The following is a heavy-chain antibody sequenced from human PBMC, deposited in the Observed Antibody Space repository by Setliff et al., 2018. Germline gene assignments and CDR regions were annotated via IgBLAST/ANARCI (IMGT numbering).Heavy chain of an antibody. CDR2: INHSGST. J-gene: IGHJ5*02. CDR3: ARAPQYSNFWYALSWFDP. V-gene: IGHV4-34*01. D-gene: IGHD3-3*01. Sequence: PSETLSLTCAVYGGSFSGYYWSWIRQPPGKGLEWIGEINHSGSTNYNPSLKTRVTISLDTSKNQFSLKLSSVTVADTAVYYCARAPQYSNFWYALSWFDPWGQGTLVTVSS. CDR1: GGSFSGYY.